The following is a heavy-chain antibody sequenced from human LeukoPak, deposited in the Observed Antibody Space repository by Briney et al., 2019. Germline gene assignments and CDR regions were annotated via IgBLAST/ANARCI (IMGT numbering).Heavy chain of an antibody. V-gene: IGHV1-24*01. Sequence: ASVNVSCKVSGYTLTELSMHWVRQAPGKGLEWMGGFDPEDGETIYAQKFQGRVTMTEDTSTATAYMELSGLRSEDTAVYYCATWVATRGPEFDYWGQGTLVTVSS. CDR1: GYTLTELS. D-gene: IGHD1-14*01. CDR2: FDPEDGET. J-gene: IGHJ4*02. CDR3: ATWVATRGPEFDY.